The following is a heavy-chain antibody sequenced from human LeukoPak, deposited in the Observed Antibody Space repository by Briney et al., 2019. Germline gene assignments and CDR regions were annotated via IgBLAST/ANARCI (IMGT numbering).Heavy chain of an antibody. CDR3: RVEANEVDFDY. Sequence: GRTLRLSCAASGFTFSSYAMHWVRQAPGKGLERGAVISYDGNNKYYADSVKGRFTISRDNSKNRLYLQMNSLRAEDTAVYYCRVEANEVDFDYWGQGTLTIVSA. V-gene: IGHV3-30*04. CDR1: GFTFSSYA. J-gene: IGHJ4*02. CDR2: ISYDGNNK. D-gene: IGHD5-12*01.